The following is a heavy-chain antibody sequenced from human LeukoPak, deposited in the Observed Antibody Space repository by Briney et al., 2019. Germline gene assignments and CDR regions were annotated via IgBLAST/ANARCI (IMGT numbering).Heavy chain of an antibody. Sequence: SETLSLTCTVSGGSISSYYWSWIRQPAGKGLEWIGRIYTSGSTNYNPSLKSRVTMSVDTSKNQFSLKLSSVTAADTAVYYCARDGGVAATYYYYYMDVWGKGTTVTISS. D-gene: IGHD6-19*01. J-gene: IGHJ6*03. V-gene: IGHV4-4*07. CDR3: ARDGGVAATYYYYYMDV. CDR2: IYTSGST. CDR1: GGSISSYY.